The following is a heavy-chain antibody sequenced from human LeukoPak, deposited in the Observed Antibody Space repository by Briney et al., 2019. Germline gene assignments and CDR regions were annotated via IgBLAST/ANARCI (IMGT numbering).Heavy chain of an antibody. V-gene: IGHV4-59*01. Sequence: PSETLSLTCTVSGGSISSYYXSXXXXXPGKGLXWIGYIYYSGSTNYNPSLKSRVXXSVDTSKNQFSLKLSSVTAADTAVYYCARDRSLDYWGQGTLVTVSS. J-gene: IGHJ4*02. CDR1: GGSISSYY. CDR3: ARDRSLDY. CDR2: IYYSGST.